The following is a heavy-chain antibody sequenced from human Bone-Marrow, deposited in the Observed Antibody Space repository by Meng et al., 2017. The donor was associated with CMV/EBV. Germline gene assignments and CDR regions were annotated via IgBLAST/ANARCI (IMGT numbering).Heavy chain of an antibody. Sequence: SETLSLTCTVSGGSISSYYWSWIRQPPGKGLEWIGCIYYSGSTNYNPSLKSRVTISVDTSKNQFSLKLSSVTAADTAVYYCARDVRDRFDPWGQGTLVTVSS. V-gene: IGHV4-59*01. J-gene: IGHJ5*02. CDR1: GGSISSYY. CDR2: IYYSGST. CDR3: ARDVRDRFDP.